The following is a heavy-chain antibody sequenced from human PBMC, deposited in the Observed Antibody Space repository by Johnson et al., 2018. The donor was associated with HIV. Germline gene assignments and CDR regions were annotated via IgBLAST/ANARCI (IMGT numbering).Heavy chain of an antibody. CDR2: IKQDGSEK. Sequence: VLLVESGGGLVQPGGSLRLSCAASGFTFSSYWMSWVRQAPGKGLEWVANIKQDGSEKYYVDSVKGRFTISRDNAKNSLYLQMNSLRAEDTAVYYCAKSTRGNWGSCFDIWGQGTMVTVSS. CDR1: GFTFSSYW. D-gene: IGHD7-27*01. J-gene: IGHJ3*02. CDR3: AKSTRGNWGSCFDI. V-gene: IGHV3-7*01.